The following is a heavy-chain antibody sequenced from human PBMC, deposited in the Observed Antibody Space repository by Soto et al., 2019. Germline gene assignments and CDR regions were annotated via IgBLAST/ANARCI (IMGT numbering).Heavy chain of an antibody. V-gene: IGHV1-46*01. Sequence: ASVKVSCKASGYTFTSRYMHWVRQAPGQGLEWMGIINPSDGRTNYAQKFQGRVTMTTDESTSTVHMELSSLRSEDTAVYYCARVTIPTIFGVVITDYYYYYGMDVWGQGTTVTVSS. CDR2: INPSDGRT. D-gene: IGHD3-3*01. CDR1: GYTFTSRY. J-gene: IGHJ6*02. CDR3: ARVTIPTIFGVVITDYYYYYGMDV.